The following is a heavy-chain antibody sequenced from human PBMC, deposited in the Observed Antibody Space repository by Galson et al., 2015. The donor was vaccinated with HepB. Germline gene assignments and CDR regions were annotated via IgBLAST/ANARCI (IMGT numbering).Heavy chain of an antibody. CDR1: GYTFTGYY. CDR2: INPNSGGT. CDR3: ARGDQDIVVVLDY. V-gene: IGHV1-2*04. D-gene: IGHD2-2*01. Sequence: SVKVSCKASGYTFTGYYMHWVRQAPGQGLEWMGWINPNSGGTNYAQKFQGWVTMTRDTSISTAYMELSRLRSDDTAVYYCARGDQDIVVVLDYWGQGTLVTVSS. J-gene: IGHJ4*02.